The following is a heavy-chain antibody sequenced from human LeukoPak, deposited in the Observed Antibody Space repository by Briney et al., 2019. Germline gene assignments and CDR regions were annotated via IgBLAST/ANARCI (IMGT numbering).Heavy chain of an antibody. D-gene: IGHD6-13*01. Sequence: ASVKVSCKASGYTFTGYYMHWVRQAPGQGLEWMGVINPNSDGTNYAQKFQGRVTMTRDTSISTAYMELSRLRSDDTAVYYCARGMYSSSWYYYYGMDVWGQGTTVTVSS. CDR2: INPNSDGT. CDR3: ARGMYSSSWYYYYGMDV. J-gene: IGHJ6*02. CDR1: GYTFTGYY. V-gene: IGHV1-2*02.